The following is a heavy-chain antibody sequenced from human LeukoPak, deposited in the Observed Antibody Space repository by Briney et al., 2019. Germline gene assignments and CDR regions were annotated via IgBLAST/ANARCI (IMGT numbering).Heavy chain of an antibody. V-gene: IGHV3-23*01. CDR1: GFTFSSYA. CDR2: ISGSGGST. J-gene: IGHJ4*02. CDR3: AKDVFHDYDYLSYFDY. D-gene: IGHD3-16*01. Sequence: GGSLRLSCAASGFTFSSYAMSWVRQAPGKGLEWVSAISGSGGSTYYADSVKGRFTISRDNSKNTLYLQMNSLRAEDTAVYYCAKDVFHDYDYLSYFDYWGQGTLVTASS.